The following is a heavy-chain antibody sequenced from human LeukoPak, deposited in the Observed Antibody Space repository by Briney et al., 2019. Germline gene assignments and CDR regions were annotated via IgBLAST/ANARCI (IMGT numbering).Heavy chain of an antibody. Sequence: ASVKVSCKASGYTFTSYAMHWVRQAPGQRLEWMGWINAGNGNTKYSQKFQGRVTITRDTSASTAYMELSSLRSEDTAVYYCARGYCSSTSCYYNWFDPWGQGTLVTVSS. V-gene: IGHV1-3*01. J-gene: IGHJ5*02. CDR2: INAGNGNT. CDR1: GYTFTSYA. D-gene: IGHD2-2*01. CDR3: ARGYCSSTSCYYNWFDP.